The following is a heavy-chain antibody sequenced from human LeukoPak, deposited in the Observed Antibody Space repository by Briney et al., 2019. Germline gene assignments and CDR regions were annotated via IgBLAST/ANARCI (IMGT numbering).Heavy chain of an antibody. CDR2: LNPNSGDT. V-gene: IGHV1-2*04. D-gene: IGHD3-10*01. J-gene: IGHJ6*02. CDR1: GYTFIDYY. Sequence: ASVKVSCKTSGYTFIDYYVQWVRQAPGQGLEWMGWLNPNSGDTNYAQKFQGWVTMTRDTSISTAYMELSRLRSDDTAVYYCAITYYSGSATFYYYYNMDVWGQGTTVTVSS. CDR3: AITYYSGSATFYYYYNMDV.